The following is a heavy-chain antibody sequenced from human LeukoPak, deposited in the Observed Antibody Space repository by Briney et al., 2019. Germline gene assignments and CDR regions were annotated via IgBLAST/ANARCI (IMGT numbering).Heavy chain of an antibody. J-gene: IGHJ3*02. CDR2: ISYDGSNK. Sequence: GGSLRFSGAASGFTFSSYGMHWVRQAPGKGLEWVAVISYDGSNKYYADSVKGRFTISRDNSKNTLYLQMNSLRAEDTAVYYCAKTPKEGYCSGGSCYNHDAFDIWGQGTMVTVSS. CDR1: GFTFSSYG. D-gene: IGHD2-15*01. CDR3: AKTPKEGYCSGGSCYNHDAFDI. V-gene: IGHV3-30*18.